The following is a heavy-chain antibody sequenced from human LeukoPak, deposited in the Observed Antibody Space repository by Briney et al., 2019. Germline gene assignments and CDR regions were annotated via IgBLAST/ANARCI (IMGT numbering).Heavy chain of an antibody. J-gene: IGHJ4*02. CDR1: GFTFSNYW. CDR2: IKQDGSEK. D-gene: IGHD5-18*01. CDR3: ARAYSYASY. V-gene: IGHV3-7*03. Sequence: GGSLRFSCAASGFTFSNYWMSWVRQAPGKGLEWVANIKQDGSEKYYMDSVKGRFTISRDNAKNSLYLQMNSLRVEDTAVYYCARAYSYASYWGQGTLVTVSS.